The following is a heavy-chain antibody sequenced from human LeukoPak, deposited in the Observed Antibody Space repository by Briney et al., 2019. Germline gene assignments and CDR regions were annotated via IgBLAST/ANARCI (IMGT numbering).Heavy chain of an antibody. J-gene: IGHJ4*02. CDR3: ARDRNSIAAAGTEDY. V-gene: IGHV3-48*04. CDR2: ISSSSSTI. Sequence: GGSLRLSCAASGFTFSSYSMNWVRQAPGKGLEWVSYISSSSSTIYYADSVKGRFTISRDNAKNSLYLQMNSLRAEDTAVYYCARDRNSIAAAGTEDYWGQGTLVTVSS. CDR1: GFTFSSYS. D-gene: IGHD6-13*01.